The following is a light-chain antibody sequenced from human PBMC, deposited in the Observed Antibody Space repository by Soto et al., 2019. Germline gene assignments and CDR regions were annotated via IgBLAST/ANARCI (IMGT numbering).Light chain of an antibody. V-gene: IGKV3-20*01. CDR1: QSVSSSF. J-gene: IGKJ1*01. Sequence: EIVLTQSPGTLSLSPGERATLSCRASQSVSSSFLAWYQQKPGQAPRLLIYGASSRATGIPDRFSGSGSGTDFTLTSSGLEPEDCAVYYCQQYDSSPWTFGQGTRVEIK. CDR2: GAS. CDR3: QQYDSSPWT.